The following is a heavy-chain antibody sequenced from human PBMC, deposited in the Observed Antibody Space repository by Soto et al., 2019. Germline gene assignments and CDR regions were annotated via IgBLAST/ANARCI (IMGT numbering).Heavy chain of an antibody. CDR3: ARVIRGNWNPRGYFDY. D-gene: IGHD1-20*01. V-gene: IGHV3-11*04. Sequence: QVQLVESGGGLVKPGGSLRLSCAVSGFTFSDYYMSWIRQAPGKGLEWVSYISRSGSYIYYADSVKGRFTISRDNAKNSLYLQMNSLRAEDTAVYYCARVIRGNWNPRGYFDYWGQGTLVTVSS. CDR2: ISRSGSYI. CDR1: GFTFSDYY. J-gene: IGHJ4*02.